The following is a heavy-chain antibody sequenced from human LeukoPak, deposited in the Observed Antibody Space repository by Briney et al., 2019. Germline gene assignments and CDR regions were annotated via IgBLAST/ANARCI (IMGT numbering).Heavy chain of an antibody. CDR2: ISSSGSTI. CDR1: GFTSSSYE. V-gene: IGHV3-48*03. J-gene: IGHJ4*02. CDR3: AREGGGFDSLDY. Sequence: PGGSLRLSCAASGFTSSSYEMNWVRQAPGKGLEWVSYISSSGSTIYYADSVKGRFTISRDNAKNSLYLQMNSLRAEDTAVYYCAREGGGFDSLDYWGQGTLVTVSS. D-gene: IGHD5-12*01.